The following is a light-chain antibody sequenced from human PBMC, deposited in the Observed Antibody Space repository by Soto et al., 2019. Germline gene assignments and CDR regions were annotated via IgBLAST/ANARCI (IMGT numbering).Light chain of an antibody. CDR2: DAS. CDR3: QQYDNLVT. Sequence: DIQMTQNPSSLSASVGDRVTITCQASQDISNYLNWYQQKPGKAPKLLIYDASNLETWVPSRFSGSGSGTDFTFTISSLQPEDIATYYCQQYDNLVTFGGGTKVDIK. CDR1: QDISNY. J-gene: IGKJ4*01. V-gene: IGKV1-33*01.